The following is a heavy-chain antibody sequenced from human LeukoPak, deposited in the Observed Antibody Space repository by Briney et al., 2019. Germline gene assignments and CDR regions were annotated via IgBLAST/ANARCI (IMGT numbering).Heavy chain of an antibody. CDR3: IVFGDSNH. V-gene: IGHV3-23*01. CDR1: GFTFSNYA. Sequence: PGGSLRLSCAASGFTFSNYAINWVRQAPGKGLEWVSGISANGGGTYYADSVKGRFTISRDTSKNTLYLQINSLRVEDTAVYYCIVFGDSNHWGQGTLVTVSS. D-gene: IGHD4-17*01. J-gene: IGHJ5*02. CDR2: ISANGGGT.